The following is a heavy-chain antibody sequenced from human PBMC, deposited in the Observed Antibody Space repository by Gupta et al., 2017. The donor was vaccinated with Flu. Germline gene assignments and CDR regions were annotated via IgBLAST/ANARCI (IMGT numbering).Heavy chain of an antibody. J-gene: IGHJ6*03. D-gene: IGHD3-3*01. CDR2: IKSKTDGGTT. V-gene: IGHV3-15*01. CDR1: AW. CDR3: TKDAITIFGVLVDDYMDV. Sequence: AWMSWVRQAPGKGLQWVGRIKSKTDGGTTDYAAPVKGRFTISRDDSKNTLYLQMNSLNTEDTGIYYCTKDAITIFGVLVDDYMDVWGRGTAVTGSS.